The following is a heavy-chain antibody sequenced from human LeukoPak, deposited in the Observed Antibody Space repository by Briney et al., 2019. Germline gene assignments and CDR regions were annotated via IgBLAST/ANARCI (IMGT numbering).Heavy chain of an antibody. Sequence: PLASVKVSCKASGYTFTSYAMNWVRQAPGQGLEWMGWINTNTGNPTYAQGFTGRFVFSLDTSVSTAYLQISSLKAEDTAVYYCARDYDSSGYYYYFDYWGQGTLVTVSS. V-gene: IGHV7-4-1*02. J-gene: IGHJ4*02. D-gene: IGHD3-22*01. CDR2: INTNTGNP. CDR1: GYTFTSYA. CDR3: ARDYDSSGYYYYFDY.